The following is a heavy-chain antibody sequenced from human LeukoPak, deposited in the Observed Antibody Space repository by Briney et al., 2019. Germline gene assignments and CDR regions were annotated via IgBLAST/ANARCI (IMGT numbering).Heavy chain of an antibody. J-gene: IGHJ4*02. Sequence: GGSLRLSCAASGFTFSSYAMHWVRQAPGEGLEWVAVISYDGSNKYYADSVKGRFTISRDNSKNTLYLQMNSLRAEDTAVYYCARDSYYGNDYWGQGTLVTVSS. CDR2: ISYDGSNK. CDR3: ARDSYYGNDY. D-gene: IGHD3-10*01. CDR1: GFTFSSYA. V-gene: IGHV3-30*04.